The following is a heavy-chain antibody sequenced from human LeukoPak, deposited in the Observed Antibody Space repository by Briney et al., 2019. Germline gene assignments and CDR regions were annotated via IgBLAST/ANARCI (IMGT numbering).Heavy chain of an antibody. V-gene: IGHV1-18*04. J-gene: IGHJ4*02. D-gene: IGHD6-19*01. CDR1: GYTVSNYG. Sequence: SLKVSCKASGYTVSNYGISWVRQAPGLGLEWMGWTSYNGNTNYAQKFQDRVTMTTDTSTTTAYMELRSLESDDTAVYYCGRHSGSGWQALGYWGQGTLVTVSS. CDR3: GRHSGSGWQALGY. CDR2: TSYNGNT.